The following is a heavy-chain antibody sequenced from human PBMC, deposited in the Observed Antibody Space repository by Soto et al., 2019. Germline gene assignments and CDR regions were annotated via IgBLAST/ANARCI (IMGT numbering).Heavy chain of an antibody. Sequence: SEDLCLPWTGSGGSVSRFLYLLSWIRQPPGKGLEWIGYIYYSGSTNYNPPLKSRVTISVDTSKNQFSLKLSSVTAADTAVYYCARDRLPGVDYWGQGTLVTVSS. CDR3: ARDRLPGVDY. CDR1: GGSVSRFLYL. D-gene: IGHD5-18*01. V-gene: IGHV4-61*01. J-gene: IGHJ4*02. CDR2: IYYSGST.